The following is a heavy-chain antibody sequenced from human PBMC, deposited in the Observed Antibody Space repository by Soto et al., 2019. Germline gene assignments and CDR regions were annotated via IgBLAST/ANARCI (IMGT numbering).Heavy chain of an antibody. V-gene: IGHV4-4*02. CDR3: AARHFWSGPWTETRLDY. CDR2: ISHSGRP. Sequence: QVQLQESGPGLVKPSGTLSLTCAVSGESINSSHGWNWVRQPPGKGLEWIGQISHSGRPTYNPSLPSRFTIAVHKSKNHFSLKLTSVTAADTAVYYCAARHFWSGPWTETRLDYWGQGTLVTVSS. CDR1: GESINSSHG. D-gene: IGHD3-3*02. J-gene: IGHJ4*02.